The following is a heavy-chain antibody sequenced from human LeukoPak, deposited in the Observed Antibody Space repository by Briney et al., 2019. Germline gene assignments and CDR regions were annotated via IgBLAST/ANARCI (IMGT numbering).Heavy chain of an antibody. J-gene: IGHJ4*02. CDR2: IWYDGSNK. CDR1: GFAFSSYA. Sequence: PGGSLRLSCAASGFAFSSYAMHWVRQAPGKGLEWVAVIWYDGSNKYYADSVKGRFTISRDNSKNTLYLQMNSLRAEDTAVYYCARDYSPNGFDYWGQGTLVTVSS. CDR3: ARDYSPNGFDY. V-gene: IGHV3-33*08. D-gene: IGHD4-11*01.